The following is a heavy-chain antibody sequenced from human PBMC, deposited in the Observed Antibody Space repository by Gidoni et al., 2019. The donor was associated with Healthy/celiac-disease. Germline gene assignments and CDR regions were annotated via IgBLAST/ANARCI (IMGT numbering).Heavy chain of an antibody. V-gene: IGHV3-23*01. CDR2: ISGIGGST. D-gene: IGHD4-17*01. Sequence: EVQLLESGGGLVQPGGSLRLSCAASGFTFSSYAMSWVRQAPGKGLVWVSAISGIGGSTYYADSVKGRFTISRDNSKNTLYLQMNSLRAEDTSVYYCATEPHDYCGNFDYWGQVTLVTVSS. J-gene: IGHJ4*02. CDR3: ATEPHDYCGNFDY. CDR1: GFTFSSYA.